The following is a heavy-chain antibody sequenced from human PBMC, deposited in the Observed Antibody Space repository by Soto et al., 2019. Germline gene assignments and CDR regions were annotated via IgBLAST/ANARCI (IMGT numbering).Heavy chain of an antibody. V-gene: IGHV3-23*01. Sequence: EVQLLESGGGLVQPGGSLRLSCAASGFTFSSYAMSWVRQAPEKGLEWLSAISGSGGSTYYADSVKGRFTISRDNSKNTLYLQMNSLRAEDTAVYYCAKDRGHIVVVVAATPDYWGQGTLVTVS. J-gene: IGHJ4*02. CDR2: ISGSGGST. CDR1: GFTFSSYA. CDR3: AKDRGHIVVVVAATPDY. D-gene: IGHD2-15*01.